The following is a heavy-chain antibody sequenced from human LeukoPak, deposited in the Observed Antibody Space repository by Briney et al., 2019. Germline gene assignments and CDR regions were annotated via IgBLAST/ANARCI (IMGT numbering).Heavy chain of an antibody. CDR3: AIFFQIEMATRIGWFDP. Sequence: ASVKVSCKASGYTFTSYYMHWVRQAPGKGLEWMGGFDPEDGETIYAQKFQGRVTMTEDTSTDTAYMELSSLRSEDTAVYYCAIFFQIEMATRIGWFDPWGQGTLVTVSS. D-gene: IGHD5-24*01. V-gene: IGHV1-24*01. CDR2: FDPEDGET. J-gene: IGHJ5*02. CDR1: GYTFTSYY.